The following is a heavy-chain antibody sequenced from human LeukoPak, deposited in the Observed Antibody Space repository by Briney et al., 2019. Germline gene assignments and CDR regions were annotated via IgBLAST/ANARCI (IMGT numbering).Heavy chain of an antibody. J-gene: IGHJ5*02. CDR3: ARDRDSSGLYGGADL. Sequence: GGSLRLSCAASGFSFSFYNMNWVRQAPGKGPEWVSYISSTNGHTYYADSVNGRFTISRDTAKNSLYLQMNSLRVEDTAIYFCARDRDSSGLYGGADLWGQGVLVTVSA. V-gene: IGHV3-21*03. CDR1: GFSFSFYN. D-gene: IGHD6-19*01. CDR2: ISSTNGHT.